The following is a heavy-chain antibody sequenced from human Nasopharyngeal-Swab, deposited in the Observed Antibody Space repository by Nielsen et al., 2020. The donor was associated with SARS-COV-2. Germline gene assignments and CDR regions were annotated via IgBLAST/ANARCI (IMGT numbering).Heavy chain of an antibody. D-gene: IGHD3-10*01. J-gene: IGHJ4*02. CDR3: ARSTNPAFGY. CDR2: INQDGREK. V-gene: IGHV3-7*04. Sequence: GESLKISCAASGFTFSSYWMSWVRQAPGKGLEWVANINQDGREKYYVDSVKGRFTISRDNAKNSLYLQMNNLRAEDTAVYYCARSTNPAFGYWGQGTLVTVSS. CDR1: GFTFSSYW.